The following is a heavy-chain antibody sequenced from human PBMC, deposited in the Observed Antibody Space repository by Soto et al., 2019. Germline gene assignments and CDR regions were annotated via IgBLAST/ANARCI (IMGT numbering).Heavy chain of an antibody. V-gene: IGHV4-39*01. CDR1: GDPISSSDYY. CDR3: ERHSIWLLLSDY. J-gene: IGHJ4*02. D-gene: IGHD3-22*01. CDR2: IYYTGNT. Sequence: SETLSLICTVSGDPISSSDYYWGWIRQPPGKGLEWIGSIYYTGNTYYNPSLKSRVTISVDTSKNQFSLKLDSVTAADTAVYFCERHSIWLLLSDYWGQGSLVTVSS.